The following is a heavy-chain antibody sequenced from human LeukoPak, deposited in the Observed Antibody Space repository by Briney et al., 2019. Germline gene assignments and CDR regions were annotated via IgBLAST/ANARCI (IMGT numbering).Heavy chain of an antibody. Sequence: GGSLRLSCAASGFTFSSYSMNWVRQAPGKGLEWVSYISSSGSTIYYADSVKGRFTISRDNAKNSLYLQMNSLRAEDTAVYYCASGKWSGYLNYFDYWGQGTLVTVSS. CDR3: ASGKWSGYLNYFDY. CDR2: ISSSGSTI. D-gene: IGHD3-3*01. CDR1: GFTFSSYS. J-gene: IGHJ4*02. V-gene: IGHV3-48*04.